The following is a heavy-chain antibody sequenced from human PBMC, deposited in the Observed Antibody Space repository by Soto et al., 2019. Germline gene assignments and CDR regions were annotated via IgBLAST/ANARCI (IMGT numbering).Heavy chain of an antibody. CDR2: IYHSGST. CDR3: ARVMVRGDYIWGSYRCDAFDI. D-gene: IGHD3-16*02. CDR1: SGSISSSNW. Sequence: PSETLSLTCAVSSGSISSSNWWSWVRQPPGKGLEWIGEIYHSGSTNYNPSLKSRVTISVDKSKNQFSLKLSSVTAADTAVYYCARVMVRGDYIWGSYRCDAFDIWGQGTMVTVSS. V-gene: IGHV4-4*02. J-gene: IGHJ3*02.